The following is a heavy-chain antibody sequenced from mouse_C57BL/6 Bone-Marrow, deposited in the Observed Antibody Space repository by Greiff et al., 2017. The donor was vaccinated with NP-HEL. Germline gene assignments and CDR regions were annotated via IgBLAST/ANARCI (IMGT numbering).Heavy chain of an antibody. CDR3: ARNAGNYPPCGFDV. Sequence: VKLMESGPGLVAPSQCLSITCTVSGFSLTSYAISWVRQPPGKGLEWLGVIWTGGGTNYNSALKSRLSISKDNSKSQVFLKMNSLQTDDTARYYCARNAGNYPPCGFDVWGTGTTVTVSS. CDR1: GFSLTSYA. J-gene: IGHJ1*03. CDR2: IWTGGGT. V-gene: IGHV2-9-1*01. D-gene: IGHD2-1*01.